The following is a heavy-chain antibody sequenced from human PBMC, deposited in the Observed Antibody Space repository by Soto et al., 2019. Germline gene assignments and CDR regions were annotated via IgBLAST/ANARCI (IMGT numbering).Heavy chain of an antibody. V-gene: IGHV3-30-3*01. CDR3: ARGPNYFDY. CDR1: GFTFSSYA. CDR2: ISYDGSNR. J-gene: IGHJ4*02. Sequence: PGGSLRLSCAASGFTFSSYAMHWVRQAPGKGLEWVAVISYDGSNRYYADSVKGRFTISRDNSKNTLYLQMNSLRAEDTAVYYCARGPNYFDYWGQGTLVTVSS.